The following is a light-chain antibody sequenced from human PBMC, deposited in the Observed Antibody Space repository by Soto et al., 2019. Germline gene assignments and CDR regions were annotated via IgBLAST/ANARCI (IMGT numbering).Light chain of an antibody. Sequence: EIVLTQSPGTLSLSPGERATLSCRASQSVSSSYLAWYQQKPGHAPRLLIYGASSRATGIPDRFSGSWSGTDFTITISRLEPEDFAVYYCQQYGSSYTFGQGTKLEIK. CDR1: QSVSSSY. CDR3: QQYGSSYT. J-gene: IGKJ2*01. V-gene: IGKV3-20*01. CDR2: GAS.